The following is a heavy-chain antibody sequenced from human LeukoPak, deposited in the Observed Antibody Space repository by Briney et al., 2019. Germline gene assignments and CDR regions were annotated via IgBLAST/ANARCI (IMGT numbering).Heavy chain of an antibody. Sequence: EASVKVSCKASGGTFSSYAISWVRQAPGQGLEWMGGIIPIFGTANYAQKFQGRVTITADESTSTAYMELSSLRSEDTAVYYCASPAAGTRILDYWGQGTLVTVSS. CDR3: ASPAAGTRILDY. CDR1: GGTFSSYA. V-gene: IGHV1-69*13. CDR2: IIPIFGTA. D-gene: IGHD6-13*01. J-gene: IGHJ4*02.